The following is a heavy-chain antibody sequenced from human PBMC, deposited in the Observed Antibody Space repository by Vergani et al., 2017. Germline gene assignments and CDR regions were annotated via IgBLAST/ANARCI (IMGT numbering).Heavy chain of an antibody. V-gene: IGHV4-34*01. Sequence: QVQLQQWGAGLLKPSETLSLTCAVYGGSFSGYYWSWIRQPPGKGLEWIGEINHSGSTNYNPSLKSRVTISVDTSKNQFSLKLSSVTAADTAVYYCARDRDYSLEVWGFGFQHWGQGTLVTVSS. D-gene: IGHD4-11*01. CDR2: INHSGST. CDR3: ARDRDYSLEVWGFGFQH. J-gene: IGHJ1*01. CDR1: GGSFSGYY.